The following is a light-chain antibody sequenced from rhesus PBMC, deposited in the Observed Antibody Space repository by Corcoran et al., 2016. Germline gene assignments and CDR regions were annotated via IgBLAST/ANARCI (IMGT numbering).Light chain of an antibody. V-gene: IGKV1-74*01. J-gene: IGKJ3*01. CDR1: ENLNNY. CDR3: QHGYGTPIFT. Sequence: DIQMTQSPSSLSASVGDRVTITCRASENLNNYLNWYQQKPGRAPKLLIYRASTLQTGVPSRFSGSGSGTDYTFAISSLQPEDVGTYYCQHGYGTPIFTFGPGTKVDIK. CDR2: RAS.